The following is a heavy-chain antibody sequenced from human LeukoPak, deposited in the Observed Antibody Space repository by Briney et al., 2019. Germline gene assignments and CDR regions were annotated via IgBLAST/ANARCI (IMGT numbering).Heavy chain of an antibody. CDR3: ARAGGGPSSGHWDY. V-gene: IGHV3-30-3*01. D-gene: IGHD6-19*01. CDR2: ISWHGGSQ. CDR1: EFTFSTYA. Sequence: GGSLRLSCIASEFTFSTYAFHWVRQAPGKGLEWVAVISWHGGSQYYADSVKGRFTISRDNSRDTLYLQMNSLEPEDTAIYYCARAGGGPSSGHWDYWGQGTLVTVSS. J-gene: IGHJ4*02.